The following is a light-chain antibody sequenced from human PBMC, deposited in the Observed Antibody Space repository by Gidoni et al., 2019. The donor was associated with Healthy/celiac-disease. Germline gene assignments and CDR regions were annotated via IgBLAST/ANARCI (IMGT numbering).Light chain of an antibody. V-gene: IGLV2-14*01. Sequence: QSALTQPASVSGSPGQSITISCTGTSSDVGGSNYVSWYQQHPGKAPKLMIYEVSNRPSGVPDRFSGSKSGNTASLTISGLQAEDEADYYCSSYTSSSTRVFGGGTKLTVL. J-gene: IGLJ3*02. CDR1: SSDVGGSNY. CDR2: EVS. CDR3: SSYTSSSTRV.